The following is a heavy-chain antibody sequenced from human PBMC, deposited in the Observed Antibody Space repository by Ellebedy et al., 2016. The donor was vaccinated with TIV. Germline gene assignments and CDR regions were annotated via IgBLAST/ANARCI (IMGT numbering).Heavy chain of an antibody. Sequence: GESLKISCAASGFTFSNYWMSWVRQAPGKVLEWVANITQDGSVTYSVDSVKGRFTISRDNAKNSLYLQMNSLRADDTAVYYCARSPYTGYSDLGFDYWGQGSLVTVSS. CDR2: ITQDGSVT. CDR3: ARSPYTGYSDLGFDY. V-gene: IGHV3-7*01. D-gene: IGHD2-2*02. CDR1: GFTFSNYW. J-gene: IGHJ4*02.